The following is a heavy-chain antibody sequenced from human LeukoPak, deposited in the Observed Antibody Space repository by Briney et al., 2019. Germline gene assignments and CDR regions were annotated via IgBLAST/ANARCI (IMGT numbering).Heavy chain of an antibody. CDR1: GYTFTGYY. D-gene: IGHD6-13*01. J-gene: IGHJ4*02. V-gene: IGHV1-2*04. CDR3: ARVVAAAGSQGYYFDY. Sequence: ASVKVSCKASGYTFTGYYMHWVRQAPGQGLEWMGWINPNSGGTNYAQKFQGWVSMTRDTSISTAYMELSRLRSDDTAVYYCARVVAAAGSQGYYFDYWGQGTLVTVSS. CDR2: INPNSGGT.